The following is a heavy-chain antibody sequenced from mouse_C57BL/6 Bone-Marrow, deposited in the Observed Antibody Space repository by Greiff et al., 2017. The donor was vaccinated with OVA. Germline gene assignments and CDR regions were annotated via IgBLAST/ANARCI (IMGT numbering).Heavy chain of an antibody. CDR1: GYSFTDYN. D-gene: IGHD2-12*01. J-gene: IGHJ4*01. V-gene: IGHV1-18*01. CDR2: INPNNGGT. Sequence: VQLQQSGPELVKPGASVKISCKASGYSFTDYNMNWVKQSNGKSLEWIGDINPNNGGTIYNQKFKGKATLTVDKSSSTAYMELRSLTSEDTAVYYCARGGYYTNGDAMDYWGQGTSVTVSS. CDR3: ARGGYYTNGDAMDY.